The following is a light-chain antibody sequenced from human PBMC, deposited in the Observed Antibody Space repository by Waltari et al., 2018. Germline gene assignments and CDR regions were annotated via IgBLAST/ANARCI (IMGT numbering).Light chain of an antibody. CDR1: QTIGNN. J-gene: IGKJ4*01. CDR3: QNRRNWPLLT. CDR2: DGS. V-gene: IGKV3-11*01. Sequence: EVVLTQSPAPLSLSPGARATPPCRASQTIGNNLAWYQQTPGQPPRLLMNDGSNRATGVPARFSGSASGTDFTLTISSLEPEDFAVYYCQNRRNWPLLTFGGGTKVEIK.